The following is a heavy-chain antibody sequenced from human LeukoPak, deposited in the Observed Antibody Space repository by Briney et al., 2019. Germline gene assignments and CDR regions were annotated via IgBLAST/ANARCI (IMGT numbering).Heavy chain of an antibody. J-gene: IGHJ3*02. V-gene: IGHV1-2*02. Sequence: ASMTVSCKASGFTFTGYYIHWVRQAPGQGLEWMGWINPNSGDTKYAQKFQGRVTITRDTSISTAYMELSRLRSDDTAIYYCARESRITPGPDAFDIWGQGTMVTVSS. CDR2: INPNSGDT. CDR1: GFTFTGYY. CDR3: ARESRITPGPDAFDI. D-gene: IGHD2-15*01.